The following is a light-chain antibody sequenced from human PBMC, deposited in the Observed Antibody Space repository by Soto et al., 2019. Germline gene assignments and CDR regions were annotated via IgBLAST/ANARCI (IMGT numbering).Light chain of an antibody. CDR1: ISDVGSYNY. CDR3: GSYTTSSNYV. CDR2: DVS. J-gene: IGLJ1*01. Sequence: QSALTQPASVSGSPGQSITISCTGTISDVGSYNYVSWYQQYPGKAPKLMIYDVSTRPSGVSDRFSGSKSGNTASLSISGLRAEDEADYYCGSYTTSSNYVFGTGTTLTVL. V-gene: IGLV2-14*03.